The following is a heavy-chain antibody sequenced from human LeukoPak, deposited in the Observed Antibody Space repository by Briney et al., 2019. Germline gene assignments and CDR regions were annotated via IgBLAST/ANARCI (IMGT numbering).Heavy chain of an antibody. D-gene: IGHD3-3*01. CDR2: FSAYNGNT. CDR1: GYTFTSYG. J-gene: IGHJ6*03. CDR3: ATDPRTTVFGTFRYYYMDV. Sequence: ASVKVSCKASGYTFTSYGISWVRQAPGQGLEWMGWFSAYNGNTNYAQKFQGRVTMTRDTSINTAYMELSRLTSDDTAVYYCATDPRTTVFGTFRYYYMDVWGEGTTVAVSS. V-gene: IGHV1-18*01.